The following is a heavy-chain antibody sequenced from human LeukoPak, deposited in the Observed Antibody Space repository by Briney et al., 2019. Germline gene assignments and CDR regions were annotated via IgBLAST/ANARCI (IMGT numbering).Heavy chain of an antibody. CDR2: IYWDDVK. J-gene: IGHJ1*01. CDR1: GFSLTTSGVG. Sequence: SGPTLVNPTQTLTLSCSFSGFSLTTSGVGVGWIRQPPGKALEWLALIYWDDVKRYSPSLKSRLTITKDTSKNQVVLIMTNMDPVDTATYYCAHRPLYDHDSSGSSVSAEYFQHWGQGILVTVSS. D-gene: IGHD3-22*01. CDR3: AHRPLYDHDSSGSSVSAEYFQH. V-gene: IGHV2-5*02.